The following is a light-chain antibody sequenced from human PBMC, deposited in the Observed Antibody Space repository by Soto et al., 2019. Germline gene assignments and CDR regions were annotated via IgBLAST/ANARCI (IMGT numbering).Light chain of an antibody. V-gene: IGLV1-40*01. CDR2: GDN. CDR3: QSHDSSLTTFV. J-gene: IGLJ1*01. Sequence: SFLTQPPSVSGAPGQSVAISCTGSSSNIGAEYDVHWYQQLPGTAPKRLIYGDNNRPSGAPDRFSGSKSGTSASLAITGLQPEDEADYYCQSHDSSLTTFVFGTGTKVTVL. CDR1: SSNIGAEYD.